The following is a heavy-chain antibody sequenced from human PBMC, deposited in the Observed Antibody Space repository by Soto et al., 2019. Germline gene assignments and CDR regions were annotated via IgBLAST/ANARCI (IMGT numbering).Heavy chain of an antibody. CDR2: IFYSGST. CDR3: AGGRRGSCYDLFDY. D-gene: IGHD5-12*01. Sequence: QVQLQESGPGLVKPSQTLSLTCSVSGGSISSGGYHWSWTRQHPGKGLEWIGSIFYSGSTYYNSSLKARVTISVGTAKNQVFLKLSSGTCADTAGYYWAGGRRGSCYDLFDYLGQGTLGTGSS. J-gene: IGHJ4*02. V-gene: IGHV4-31*03. CDR1: GGSISSGGYH.